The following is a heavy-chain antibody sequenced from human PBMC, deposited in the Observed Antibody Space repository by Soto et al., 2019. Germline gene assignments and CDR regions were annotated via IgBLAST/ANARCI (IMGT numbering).Heavy chain of an antibody. Sequence: HPGGSLRLSCAASGFTFSTHDMSWVRQAPGKGLEWVSTMSTSGGTYYADSVKGRFTVSRDNSKNTVFLQMNSLRAEDTAVYYCSQAKGPYYDSSGYYYDSSGIGDYWGQGT. CDR2: MSTSGGT. J-gene: IGHJ4*02. D-gene: IGHD3-22*01. CDR1: GFTFSTHD. V-gene: IGHV3-23*01. CDR3: SQAKGPYYDSSGYYYDSSGIGDY.